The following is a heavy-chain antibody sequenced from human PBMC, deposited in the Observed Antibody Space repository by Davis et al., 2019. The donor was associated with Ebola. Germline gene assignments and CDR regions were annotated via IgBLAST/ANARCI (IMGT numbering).Heavy chain of an antibody. D-gene: IGHD3-3*01. Sequence: SVKVSCKASGGTFSSYAISWVRQAPGQGLEWMGGIIPIFGTANYAQKFQGRVTITADESTSTAYMELSSLRSEDTAVYYCARDLTIFGVGGPAGFDPWGQGTLVTVSS. CDR1: GGTFSSYA. CDR2: IIPIFGTA. J-gene: IGHJ5*02. V-gene: IGHV1-69*13. CDR3: ARDLTIFGVGGPAGFDP.